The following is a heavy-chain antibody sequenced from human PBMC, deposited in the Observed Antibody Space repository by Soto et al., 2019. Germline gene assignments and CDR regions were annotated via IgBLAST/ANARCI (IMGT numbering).Heavy chain of an antibody. CDR1: GFTFSSYA. CDR3: ARDSYCSSTSCSTDYYYYYGMDV. CDR2: ISYDGSNK. Sequence: GGSLRLSCAASGFTFSSYAMHWVRQAPGKGLEWVAVISYDGSNKYYADSVKGRLTISRDNSKNTLYLQMNSLRAEDTAVYYCARDSYCSSTSCSTDYYYYYGMDVWGQGTTVTVSS. D-gene: IGHD2-2*01. J-gene: IGHJ6*02. V-gene: IGHV3-30-3*01.